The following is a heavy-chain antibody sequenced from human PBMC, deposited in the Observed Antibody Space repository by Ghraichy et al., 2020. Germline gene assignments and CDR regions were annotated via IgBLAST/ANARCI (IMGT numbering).Heavy chain of an antibody. D-gene: IGHD4-23*01. J-gene: IGHJ6*02. Sequence: GGSLRLSCSASGFILSAYNMNWVRQAPGKGLEWLSYISSSSRFTSYADSVKGRFTISRDNAKNSLELQMNSLRDEDTAVYYWARASRVVRFYYYDGMDVWGQGTTVTV. CDR2: ISSSSRFT. V-gene: IGHV3-48*02. CDR1: GFILSAYN. CDR3: ARASRVVRFYYYDGMDV.